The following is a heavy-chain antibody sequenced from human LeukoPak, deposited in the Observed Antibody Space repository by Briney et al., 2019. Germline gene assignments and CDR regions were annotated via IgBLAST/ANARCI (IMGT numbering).Heavy chain of an antibody. CDR2: IYTSGST. J-gene: IGHJ6*03. CDR1: GGSISSYY. Sequence: SETLSLTCTVSGGSISSYYWSWIRQPAGKGLEWIGRIYTSGSTNYNPSLKSRVTISVDTSKNQFSLKLSSVTAADTAVYYCASTNAYYYYMDVWGKGTTVTISS. V-gene: IGHV4-4*07. D-gene: IGHD5/OR15-5a*01. CDR3: ASTNAYYYYMDV.